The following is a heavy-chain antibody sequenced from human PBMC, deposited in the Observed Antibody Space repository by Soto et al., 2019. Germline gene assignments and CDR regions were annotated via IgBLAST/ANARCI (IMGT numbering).Heavy chain of an antibody. CDR1: GLTFSNYW. CDR3: ARHGRYCTSTNCPFDY. CDR2: IKRDGSEK. D-gene: IGHD2-2*01. V-gene: IGHV3-7*01. J-gene: IGHJ4*02. Sequence: PGGSLRLSCAASGLTFSNYWMSWVRQAPGKGLEWVANIKRDGSEKYSVDSVKGRFTISRDNAKDSVHLQMNSLRAEDTAVYYCARHGRYCTSTNCPFDYWGQGTLVTVSS.